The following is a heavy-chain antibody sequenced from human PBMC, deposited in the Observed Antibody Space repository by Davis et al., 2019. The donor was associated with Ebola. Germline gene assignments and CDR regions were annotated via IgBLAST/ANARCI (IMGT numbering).Heavy chain of an antibody. D-gene: IGHD3-3*01. CDR2: VSHRERER. CDR1: GFILRNYA. J-gene: IGHJ4*02. Sequence: PGGSLRLSCAASGFILRNYAMHWVRQAQGKGLEWVGVVSHRERERFYADSVKGRFTISRDNSENTLYLQMNSLTADDTSVYYCASAGFDEVLDYWGQGTPVTVS. V-gene: IGHV3-30*04. CDR3: ASAGFDEVLDY.